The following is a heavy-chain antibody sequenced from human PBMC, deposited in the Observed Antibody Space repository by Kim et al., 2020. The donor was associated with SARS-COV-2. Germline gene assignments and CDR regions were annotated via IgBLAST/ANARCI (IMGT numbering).Heavy chain of an antibody. Sequence: GGSLRLSCATSEFKFNNYWMTWVRLAPGQGLECVATINQGGSGKLYVHSVKGRFTISRDNANNSLVLQMNSLRADDTAVYFCARGGLAMGIWPFDHWGQGILVTVSS. CDR2: INQGGSGK. CDR1: EFKFNNYW. CDR3: ARGGLAMGIWPFDH. J-gene: IGHJ4*02. D-gene: IGHD5-18*01. V-gene: IGHV3-7*03.